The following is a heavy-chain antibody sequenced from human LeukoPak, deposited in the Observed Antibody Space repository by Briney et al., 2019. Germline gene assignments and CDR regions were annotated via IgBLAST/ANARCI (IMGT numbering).Heavy chain of an antibody. CDR3: ARRIWPAYFDY. D-gene: IGHD2-15*01. V-gene: IGHV4-34*01. CDR2: INHSGST. CDR1: GGSFSGYY. Sequence: PSETLSLTCAVSGGSFSGYYWSWIRQPPGKGLEWIGEINHSGSTNYNPSLKSRVTISVDTSKNQFSLKLSSVTAADTAVYYCARRIWPAYFDYWGQGTLVTVSS. J-gene: IGHJ4*02.